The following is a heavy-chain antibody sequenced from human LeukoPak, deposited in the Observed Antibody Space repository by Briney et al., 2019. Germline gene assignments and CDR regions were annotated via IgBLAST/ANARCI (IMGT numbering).Heavy chain of an antibody. CDR1: GYTFTSYA. V-gene: IGHV1-3*01. D-gene: IGHD1-14*01. CDR3: ARETGVSYYYYYGMDV. Sequence: ASVKVSCKASGYTFTSYAMHWVRQAPGQRLEWMGWINAGNGNTKYSQKFQGRVTITRDTSESTAYMELSSLRSEDTAVYYCARETGVSYYYYYGMDVWGQGTTVTVSS. J-gene: IGHJ6*02. CDR2: INAGNGNT.